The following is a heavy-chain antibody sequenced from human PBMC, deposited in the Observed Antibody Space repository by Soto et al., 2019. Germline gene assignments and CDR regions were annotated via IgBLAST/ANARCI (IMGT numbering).Heavy chain of an antibody. Sequence: GGSLRLSCAASGFTFSSYAMHWVRQAPGKGLEWVAVISYDGSNKYYADSVKGRFTISRDNSKNTLYLQMNSLRAEDTAVYYCARELGYCSGGSCPMLSHWGQGTLVTVSS. CDR2: ISYDGSNK. CDR1: GFTFSSYA. D-gene: IGHD2-15*01. V-gene: IGHV3-30-3*01. J-gene: IGHJ4*02. CDR3: ARELGYCSGGSCPMLSH.